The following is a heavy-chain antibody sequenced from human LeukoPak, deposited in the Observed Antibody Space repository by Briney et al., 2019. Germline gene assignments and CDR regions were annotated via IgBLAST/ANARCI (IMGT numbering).Heavy chain of an antibody. V-gene: IGHV4-61*01. CDR2: IYYSGST. CDR3: ARDPSLDAFDI. J-gene: IGHJ3*02. CDR1: GGSISSSSYY. Sequence: SETLSLTCTVSGGSISSSSYYWGWIRQPPGKGLQWIGYIYYSGSTNYNPSLKSRVTISLDTSKNKFSLKLNSVTAADTAVYYCARDPSLDAFDIWGQGTMVTVSS.